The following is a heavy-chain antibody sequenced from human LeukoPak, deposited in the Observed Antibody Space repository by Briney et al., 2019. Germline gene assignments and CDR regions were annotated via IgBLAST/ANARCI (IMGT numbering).Heavy chain of an antibody. CDR1: GFNFDDYA. D-gene: IGHD3-10*01. Sequence: GGSLRLSCAASGFNFDDYAMHWVRQGPGKGLEWVSGINWNSASISYADSVKGRFTISRDSAKTSLYLQMNSLRAEDTALYYCAKKLFTGMGYYFDSWGQGTLVTVSS. J-gene: IGHJ4*02. CDR2: INWNSASI. V-gene: IGHV3-9*01. CDR3: AKKLFTGMGYYFDS.